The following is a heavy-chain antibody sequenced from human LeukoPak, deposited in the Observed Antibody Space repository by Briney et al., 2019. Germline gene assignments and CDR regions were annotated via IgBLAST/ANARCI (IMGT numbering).Heavy chain of an antibody. CDR2: IHPRDSDT. D-gene: IGHD2-15*01. Sequence: KSGESLNISCKGSGYSFTNYWIGWVRQMPGKGLEWMGIIHPRDSDTRYSPSFQGQVTISADKSISTAYLQWSSLKASDTAMYYCARRYCSGSSCYLFDYWGQGTLVTVSS. J-gene: IGHJ4*02. V-gene: IGHV5-51*01. CDR3: ARRYCSGSSCYLFDY. CDR1: GYSFTNYW.